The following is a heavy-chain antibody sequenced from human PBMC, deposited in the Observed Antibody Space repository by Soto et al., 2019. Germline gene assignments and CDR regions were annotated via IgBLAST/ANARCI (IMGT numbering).Heavy chain of an antibody. CDR1: GGSISNGGYS. CDR2: IYYSGRT. Sequence: SETLSLTCTVSGGSISNGGYSWSWIRQHPGKGLECIGYIYYSGRTTYNPALKSRVAISEDTSKNQFSLKLSSVTAADTAVYYCARIEDYGDYVFEYWGQGTLVTVSS. D-gene: IGHD4-17*01. J-gene: IGHJ4*02. CDR3: ARIEDYGDYVFEY. V-gene: IGHV4-31*03.